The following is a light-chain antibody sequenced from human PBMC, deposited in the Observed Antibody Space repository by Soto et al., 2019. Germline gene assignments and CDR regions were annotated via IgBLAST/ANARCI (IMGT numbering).Light chain of an antibody. CDR1: SSNIGSNY. Sequence: QSVLTQPPSASGTPGQRVTISCSGSSSNIGSNYVYWYQQLPGTAPKLLIYRNNQRPSGVPDRCSGSKSGTSASLASSGLRSEDEADYYCAAWDDSLMVFGGGTKLTVL. CDR2: RNN. CDR3: AAWDDSLMV. J-gene: IGLJ3*02. V-gene: IGLV1-47*01.